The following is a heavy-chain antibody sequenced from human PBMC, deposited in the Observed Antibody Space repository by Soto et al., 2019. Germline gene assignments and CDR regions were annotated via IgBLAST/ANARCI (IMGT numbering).Heavy chain of an antibody. CDR1: GFTFSSYA. J-gene: IGHJ6*02. D-gene: IGHD2-2*01. CDR3: AKDIHQLLSYYYDGMDV. CDR2: ISGSGGST. V-gene: IGHV3-23*01. Sequence: EVQLLESGGGLVQPGGSLRLSCAASGFTFSSYAMSWVRQAPGKGLEWVSAISGSGGSTYYADSVKGRFTITRDNSKNTLYLQMNSLGAEDTDVYYCAKDIHQLLSYYYDGMDVWGQGTTVTVSS.